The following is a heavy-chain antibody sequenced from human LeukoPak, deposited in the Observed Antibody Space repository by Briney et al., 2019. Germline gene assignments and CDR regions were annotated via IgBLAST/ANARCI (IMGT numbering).Heavy chain of an antibody. V-gene: IGHV4-59*01. Sequence: SETLSLTCTVSGGSISSYYWSRIRQPPGKGLEWIGYIYYSGSTYYNPSLKSRVTISVDTSKNQFSLKLSSVTAADTAVYYCARDPGDGYNEYYFGYWGQGTLVTVSS. CDR1: GGSISSYY. D-gene: IGHD5-24*01. J-gene: IGHJ4*02. CDR3: ARDPGDGYNEYYFGY. CDR2: IYYSGST.